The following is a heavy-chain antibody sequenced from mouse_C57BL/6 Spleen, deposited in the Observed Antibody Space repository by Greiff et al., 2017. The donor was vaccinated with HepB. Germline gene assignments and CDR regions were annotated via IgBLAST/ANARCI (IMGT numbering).Heavy chain of an antibody. D-gene: IGHD1-1*01. Sequence: QVQLQQPGAELVKPGASVKLSCKASGYTFTSYWMHWVKQRPGQGLEWIGMIHPNSGSTNYNEKFKSKATLTVDKSSSTAYMQLSSLTSEDSAVYYCARESSSLAWFAYWGQGTLVTVSA. CDR3: ARESSSLAWFAY. J-gene: IGHJ3*01. CDR2: IHPNSGST. V-gene: IGHV1-64*01. CDR1: GYTFTSYW.